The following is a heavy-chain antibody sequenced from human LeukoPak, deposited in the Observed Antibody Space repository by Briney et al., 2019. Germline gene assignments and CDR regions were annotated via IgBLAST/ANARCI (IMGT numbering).Heavy chain of an antibody. CDR1: GDDVSTNSAT. CDR2: TYYRSKWFN. CDR3: ARSLRRGVVAFDY. J-gene: IGHJ4*02. Sequence: SQTLSLTCAISGDDVSTNSATWNWIRQSPSSGLEWLGRTYYRSKWFNENAVFVKSRTTLNADTSKNQFSLQLRSVTPEDTAVYYCARSLRRGVVAFDYWGQGILVTVSS. D-gene: IGHD2-15*01. V-gene: IGHV6-1*01.